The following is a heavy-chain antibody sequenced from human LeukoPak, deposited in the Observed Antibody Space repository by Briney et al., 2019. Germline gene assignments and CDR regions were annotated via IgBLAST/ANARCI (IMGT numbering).Heavy chain of an antibody. D-gene: IGHD4-17*01. V-gene: IGHV3-30*02. CDR1: GFTFSSYG. Sequence: GGSLRLSCAASGFTFSSYGMHWVRQAPGRGLEGVAFIRYDGSNKYYADSVKGRFTISRDNSKNTLYLQMNSLRAEDTAVYYCAKETTVYGGGFDYWGQGTLVTVSS. CDR3: AKETTVYGGGFDY. CDR2: IRYDGSNK. J-gene: IGHJ4*02.